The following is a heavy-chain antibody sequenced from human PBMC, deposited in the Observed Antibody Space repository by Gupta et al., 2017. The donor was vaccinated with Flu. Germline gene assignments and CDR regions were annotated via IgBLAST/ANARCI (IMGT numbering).Heavy chain of an antibody. CDR2: FSVYNGKT. CDR1: YG. V-gene: IGHV1-18*01. J-gene: IGHJ1*01. CDR3: AGDRAPYGDIDH. D-gene: IGHD4-17*01. Sequence: YGITWVRQAPGQGLEWMGRFSVYNGKTSYSQRLQGRVAMTTDISTSTAYMELWSLRSDDTAVYYCAGDRAPYGDIDHWGQGTLVTVSA.